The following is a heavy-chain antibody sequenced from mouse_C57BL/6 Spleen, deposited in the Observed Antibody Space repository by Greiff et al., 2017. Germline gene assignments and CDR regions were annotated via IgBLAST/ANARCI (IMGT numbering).Heavy chain of an antibody. CDR2: FHPYNDDT. J-gene: IGHJ1*03. CDR1: GYTFTTYP. D-gene: IGHD2-12*01. CDR3: ARRIYNYDWDFDD. Sequence: VPLQQSGAELVKPGASVKMSCKASGYTFTTYPIEWMKQNHGKSLEWIGNFHPYNDDTKYNEKFKGKATLTVEKSSSTVYLELSRLTSDDSAVYYCARRIYNYDWDFDDWGTGTTVTVSS. V-gene: IGHV1-47*01.